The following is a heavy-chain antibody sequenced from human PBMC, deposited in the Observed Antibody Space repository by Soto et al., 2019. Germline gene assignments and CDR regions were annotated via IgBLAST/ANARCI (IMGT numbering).Heavy chain of an antibody. V-gene: IGHV4-59*12. CDR1: GGSISSYY. D-gene: IGHD3-10*01. CDR3: AREGFGPRHGLVEV. CDR2: VHHSWGS. J-gene: IGHJ6*02. Sequence: QVQLQESGPGLVKPSETLSLSCTVSGGSISSYYWSWFRQSPGKRMEWIGYVHHSWGSSYNPSLQSRVSISQDTSKSQFSQKVTSVTATDTAVYSCAREGFGPRHGLVEVCGQGTTVTVSS.